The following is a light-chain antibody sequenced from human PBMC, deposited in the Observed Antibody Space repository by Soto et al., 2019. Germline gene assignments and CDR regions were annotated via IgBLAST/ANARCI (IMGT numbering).Light chain of an antibody. V-gene: IGLV2-14*03. CDR1: SSDSGAYSY. CDR2: DVN. J-gene: IGLJ1*01. Sequence: QSVLTHPASVSGSPGRSITISCTETSSDSGAYSYVSWYRQHPGKAPQLLIYDVNNRPSGVSHRFSGSKSGNTASLTISGLQSEDEADYFCTSYTGSNTLEVFGPGTKVTVL. CDR3: TSYTGSNTLEV.